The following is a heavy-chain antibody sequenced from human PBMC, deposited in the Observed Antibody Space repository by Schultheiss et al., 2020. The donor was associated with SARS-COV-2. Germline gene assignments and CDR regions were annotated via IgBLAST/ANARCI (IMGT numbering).Heavy chain of an antibody. Sequence: GGSLRLSCAASGFTFSSYAMSWVRQAPGKGLEWVAVISYDGSNKYYADSVKGRFTISRDNSKNTLYLQMNSLRAEDTAVYYCAKDDDSDYGDSGAEYFQHWGQGTLVTVSS. CDR3: AKDDDSDYGDSGAEYFQH. V-gene: IGHV3-30-3*01. CDR1: GFTFSSYA. J-gene: IGHJ1*01. D-gene: IGHD4-17*01. CDR2: ISYDGSNK.